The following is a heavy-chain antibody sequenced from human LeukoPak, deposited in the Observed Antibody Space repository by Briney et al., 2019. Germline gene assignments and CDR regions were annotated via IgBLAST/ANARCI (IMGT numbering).Heavy chain of an antibody. Sequence: PSETLSLTCTVSGDSISIYYWSWIRQPPGKGLEWIGYIYYTGGTTYNPSLKSRPTISIDTSKNQFSLNLISLTAADTAVYYCARGRGDSRGTSFDSWGQGTLVTVSS. CDR3: ARGRGDSRGTSFDS. CDR2: IYYTGGT. V-gene: IGHV4-59*01. J-gene: IGHJ4*02. D-gene: IGHD3-22*01. CDR1: GDSISIYY.